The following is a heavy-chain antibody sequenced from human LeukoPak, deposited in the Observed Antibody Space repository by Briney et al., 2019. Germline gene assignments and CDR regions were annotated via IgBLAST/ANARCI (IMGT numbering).Heavy chain of an antibody. Sequence: PGGSLRLSCAASGFTFSSYGMHWVRQAPGKGLEWVAVIWYDGSNKYYADSVKGRFTISRDNSKNTLYLQMNSLRAEDTAVYYCARDRVRGSYFFDYWGQGTLVTVSS. CDR3: ARDRVRGSYFFDY. CDR2: IWYDGSNK. CDR1: GFTFSSYG. D-gene: IGHD1-26*01. V-gene: IGHV3-33*01. J-gene: IGHJ4*02.